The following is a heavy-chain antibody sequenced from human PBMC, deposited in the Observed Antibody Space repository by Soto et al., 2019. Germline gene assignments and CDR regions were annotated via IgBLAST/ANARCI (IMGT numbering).Heavy chain of an antibody. Sequence: QVQLVQSGAEVKKPGSSVKVSCKASGGAFSDYAFSWVRQAPGQGLEWLGGIMPIFRAPDYAQKFQGRVTITADEFTETAYMEMNSLRSEDTAVYYCASWLKGPDIGNYYYGMDVWGQGTTVTVS. CDR1: GGAFSDYA. J-gene: IGHJ6*02. CDR2: IMPIFRAP. V-gene: IGHV1-69*12. CDR3: ASWLKGPDIGNYYYGMDV. D-gene: IGHD2-15*01.